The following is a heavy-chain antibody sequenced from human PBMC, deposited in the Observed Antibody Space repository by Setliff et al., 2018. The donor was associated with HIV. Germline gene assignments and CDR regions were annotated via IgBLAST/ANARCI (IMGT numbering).Heavy chain of an antibody. CDR3: ARVQGGTMRPFDS. CDR1: GFTFINSA. J-gene: IGHJ4*02. D-gene: IGHD3-16*01. Sequence: PGGSLRLSCAVSGFTFINSAMSWVRQAPGKGLEWVSSIATNGGSTYYAASVQGRFTLSSDNSNNAVYLQMNSLRAEDTAVYYCARVQGGTMRPFDSWGQGTLVTVSS. V-gene: IGHV3-23*01. CDR2: IATNGGST.